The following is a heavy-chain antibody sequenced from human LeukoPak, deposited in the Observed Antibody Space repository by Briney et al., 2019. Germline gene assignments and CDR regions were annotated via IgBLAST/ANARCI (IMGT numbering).Heavy chain of an antibody. D-gene: IGHD3-10*01. Sequence: SETLSLTCAVYGGSFSGYYWSWIRQPPGKGLEWIGEINHSGSTNYNPSLKSRVTISVDTSKNQFSLRLSSVTAADTAVYYCTREGSASYWGQGILVTVSS. J-gene: IGHJ4*02. CDR1: GGSFSGYY. CDR2: INHSGST. V-gene: IGHV4-34*01. CDR3: TREGSASY.